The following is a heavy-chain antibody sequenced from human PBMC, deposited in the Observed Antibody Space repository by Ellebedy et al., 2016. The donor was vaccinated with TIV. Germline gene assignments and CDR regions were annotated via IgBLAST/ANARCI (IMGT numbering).Heavy chain of an antibody. V-gene: IGHV3-23*01. CDR3: ARGQVGVGPAFDV. J-gene: IGHJ3*01. D-gene: IGHD1-26*01. Sequence: GESLKISCVASGFTFSGYAMSWVRQAPGKGLEWVSGINNGGRTTYYEDSVKGRFTISRDNSKDTLFLQMNSLRAEDTAIYCCARGQVGVGPAFDVWGQGTMVTVSS. CDR2: INNGGRTT. CDR1: GFTFSGYA.